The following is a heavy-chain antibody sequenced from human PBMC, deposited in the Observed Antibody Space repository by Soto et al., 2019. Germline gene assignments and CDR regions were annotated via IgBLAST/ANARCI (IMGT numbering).Heavy chain of an antibody. V-gene: IGHV3-23*01. Sequence: PGGSLRLSCAASGFTFSSYAMSWVRQAPGKGLEWVSVISGSGGSTYYADSVKGRFTISRDNSKNTLYLQMNSLRAEDTAVYYCAKGNQWLVPTSYDYWGQGTLVTVSS. D-gene: IGHD6-19*01. CDR2: ISGSGGST. CDR3: AKGNQWLVPTSYDY. J-gene: IGHJ4*02. CDR1: GFTFSSYA.